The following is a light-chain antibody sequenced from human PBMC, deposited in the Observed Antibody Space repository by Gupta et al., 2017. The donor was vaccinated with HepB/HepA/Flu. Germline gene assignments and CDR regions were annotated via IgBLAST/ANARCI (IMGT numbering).Light chain of an antibody. CDR1: QSVFYSSNNKNY. J-gene: IGKJ5*01. Sequence: DIVMTQSPDSLAVSLGERATINCKSSQSVFYSSNNKNYLAWYQQKPGQPPTLLIYWASTRESGVPDRFSGSGSGTDFTLTISSRQAEDVAVYYCQQYYDTPQITFGQGTRLEIK. CDR2: WAS. V-gene: IGKV4-1*01. CDR3: QQYYDTPQIT.